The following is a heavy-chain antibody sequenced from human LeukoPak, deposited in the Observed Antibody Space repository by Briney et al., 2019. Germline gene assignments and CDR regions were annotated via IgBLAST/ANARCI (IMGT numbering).Heavy chain of an antibody. J-gene: IGHJ4*02. CDR3: ARRQSSGWYFDY. D-gene: IGHD6-19*01. Sequence: KASETLSLTCTVSDGSISTYSWTWIRQPPGKGLEWIGYIYYSGISTNYNPSLKSRVTISVDTSKNQFSLKLNSVTAADTAVYYCARRQSSGWYFDYWGQGTLVTVSS. CDR1: DGSISTYS. V-gene: IGHV4-59*08. CDR2: IYYSGIST.